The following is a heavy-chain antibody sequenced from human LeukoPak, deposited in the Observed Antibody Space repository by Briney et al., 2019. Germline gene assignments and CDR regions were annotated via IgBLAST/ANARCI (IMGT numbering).Heavy chain of an antibody. D-gene: IGHD3-16*01. V-gene: IGHV4-30-2*01. CDR1: GGSISSDDYS. CDR2: MYPTRGT. J-gene: IGHJ5*02. CDR3: ARYTWGAYRFDP. Sequence: SETLSLTCAVYGGSISSDDYSWTWIRQPPGKGLEWIGYMYPTRGTFYNPSLKSRVTISIDGSKNQFSLNLNSVTAADTAVYYCARYTWGAYRFDPWGQGTLVTVSS.